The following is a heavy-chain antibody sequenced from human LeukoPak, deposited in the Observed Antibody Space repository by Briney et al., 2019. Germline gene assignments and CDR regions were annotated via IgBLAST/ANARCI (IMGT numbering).Heavy chain of an antibody. Sequence: ASVKVSCKAPGYTFISYAIHWVRQAPGQRLEWMGLINAGNGNTKYSEKFQGRVTITRDTSANTAYMEVSSLRSEDTAVYYCARVLLEFGGWFDPWGQGTLVTVSS. D-gene: IGHD3-3*01. J-gene: IGHJ5*02. CDR1: GYTFISYA. CDR2: INAGNGNT. V-gene: IGHV1-3*01. CDR3: ARVLLEFGGWFDP.